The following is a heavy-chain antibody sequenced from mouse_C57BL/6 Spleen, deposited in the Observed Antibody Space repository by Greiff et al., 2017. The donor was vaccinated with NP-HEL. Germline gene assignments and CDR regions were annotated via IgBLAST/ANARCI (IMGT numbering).Heavy chain of an antibody. CDR1: GYTFTSYW. J-gene: IGHJ2*01. CDR2: IDPSDSET. CDR3: ARNGNLGGDYYGSPYFDY. D-gene: IGHD1-1*01. Sequence: QVQLKQPGAELVRPGSSVKLSCKASGYTFTSYWMHWVKQRPIQGLEWIGNIDPSDSETHYNQKFKDKATLTVDKSSSTAYMQLSSLTSEDSAVYYCARNGNLGGDYYGSPYFDYWGQGTTLTVSS. V-gene: IGHV1-52*01.